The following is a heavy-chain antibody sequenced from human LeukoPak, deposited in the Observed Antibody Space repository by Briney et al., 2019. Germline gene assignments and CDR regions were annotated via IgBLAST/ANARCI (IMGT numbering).Heavy chain of an antibody. D-gene: IGHD6-6*01. Sequence: ASVKVSCKASGYTFTSYAMHWVRQAPGQRLEWMGWINAGNGNTKYSQKFQGRVTITADESTSTAYMELSSLRSEDTAVYYCARGSPLLRPHFDYWGQGTLVTVSS. CDR3: ARGSPLLRPHFDY. CDR1: GYTFTSYA. V-gene: IGHV1-3*01. J-gene: IGHJ4*02. CDR2: INAGNGNT.